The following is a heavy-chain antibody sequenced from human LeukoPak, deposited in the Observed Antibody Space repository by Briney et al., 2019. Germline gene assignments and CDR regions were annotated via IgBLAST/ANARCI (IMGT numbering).Heavy chain of an antibody. Sequence: GGSLRLSCAASGFTFSTSDMHWLRQAPGKGLEWVAYIRNDGHYIYYVDSVKGRFTISRDNSKNTLYLQMNSLRVEDTDIYYCVREDYYGSQSDYNDAFEMWGQGTMVTVS. D-gene: IGHD3-10*01. CDR3: VREDYYGSQSDYNDAFEM. J-gene: IGHJ3*02. CDR1: GFTFSTSD. V-gene: IGHV3-30*02. CDR2: IRNDGHYI.